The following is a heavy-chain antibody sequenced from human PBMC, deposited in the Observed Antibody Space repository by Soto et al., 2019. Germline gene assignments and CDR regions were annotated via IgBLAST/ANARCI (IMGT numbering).Heavy chain of an antibody. CDR3: ARGGKIGISYFDL. D-gene: IGHD3-16*01. CDR2: VHTSGST. CDR1: GGSISSYY. V-gene: IGHV4-4*07. J-gene: IGHJ2*01. Sequence: QVQLQESGPGLVKPSETLSLTCTVSGGSISSYYWSWIRQPAVKGLEWIGRVHTSGSTNYNPSLKSRVTMSVDTSKNQFSLKLTSVTAADTATDYCARGGKIGISYFDLWGRGTLVTVSS.